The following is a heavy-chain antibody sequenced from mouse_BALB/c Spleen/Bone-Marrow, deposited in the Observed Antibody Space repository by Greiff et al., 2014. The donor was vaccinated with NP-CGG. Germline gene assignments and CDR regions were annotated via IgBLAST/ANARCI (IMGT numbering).Heavy chain of an antibody. CDR1: GYTFTSYW. Sequence: DLVKPGASVKLSCKASGYTFTSYWINCVKQRPGQGLEWIGRIAPGSGNIYYNEMFKVKATLTVDASSSTAYIQLSSLSSEDSAVYFCARSYYVSSPYAMDYWGQGTSVTVSS. J-gene: IGHJ4*01. CDR2: IAPGSGNI. CDR3: ARSYYVSSPYAMDY. V-gene: IGHV1S41*01. D-gene: IGHD1-1*01.